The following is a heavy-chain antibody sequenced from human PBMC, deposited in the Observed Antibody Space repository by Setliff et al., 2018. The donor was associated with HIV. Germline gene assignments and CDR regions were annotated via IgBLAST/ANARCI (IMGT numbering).Heavy chain of an antibody. CDR2: INHSGST. D-gene: IGHD6-19*01. CDR3: AIRGSSGWYVGGYFDY. V-gene: IGHV4-34*01. Sequence: SETLSLTCAVYGGSFSGYYWSWIRQPPGKGLEWIGEINHSGSTNYNPSLKSRVTTSVDTSKNQFSLKLSSVTAADTAVYYCAIRGSSGWYVGGYFDYWGQGTLVTVSS. CDR1: GGSFSGYY. J-gene: IGHJ4*02.